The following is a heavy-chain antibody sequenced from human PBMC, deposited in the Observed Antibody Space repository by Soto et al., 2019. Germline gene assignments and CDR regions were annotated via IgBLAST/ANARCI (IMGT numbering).Heavy chain of an antibody. CDR2: IKQDGTET. V-gene: IGHV3-7*01. J-gene: IGHJ6*03. Sequence: GGSLRLSCAASGFTFRSYWMSWVRQAPGKGLEWVANIKQDGTETYYVDSVKDRFTISRDNAKNSLYLQMNSLRAEDTAVYYCARVRCSNTNCYLYYYYYMDVWGKGTTVTVSS. CDR3: ARVRCSNTNCYLYYYYYMDV. D-gene: IGHD2-2*01. CDR1: GFTFRSYW.